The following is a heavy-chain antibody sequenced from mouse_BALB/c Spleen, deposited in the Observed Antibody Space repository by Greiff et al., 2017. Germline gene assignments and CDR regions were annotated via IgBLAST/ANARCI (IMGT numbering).Heavy chain of an antibody. CDR1: GFTFSSYA. D-gene: IGHD3-3*01. J-gene: IGHJ2*01. CDR3: ARRDLDY. Sequence: DVKLVESGGGLVKPGGSLKLSCAASGFTFSSYAMSWVRQTPEKRLEWVATISSGGSYTYYPDSVKGRFTISRDNAKNTLYLQMSSLRSEDTAMYYCARRDLDYWGQGTTLTVSS. V-gene: IGHV5-9-3*01. CDR2: ISSGGSYT.